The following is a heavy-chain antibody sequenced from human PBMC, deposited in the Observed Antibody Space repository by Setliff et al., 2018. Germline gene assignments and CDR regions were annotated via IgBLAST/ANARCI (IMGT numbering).Heavy chain of an antibody. J-gene: IGHJ6*02. D-gene: IGHD6-13*01. CDR2: MYHSGST. CDR1: GYSISSDYY. V-gene: IGHV4-38-2*01. Sequence: PSETLSLTCAVSGYSISSDYYWGWIRQPPGKGLEWIGSMYHSGSTYYNPSLKSRVTISVDTSKNQFSLKLNYVTAADTAVYYCARVSMYSSSWYYYYYGMDVWGQGTTVTVSS. CDR3: ARVSMYSSSWYYYYYGMDV.